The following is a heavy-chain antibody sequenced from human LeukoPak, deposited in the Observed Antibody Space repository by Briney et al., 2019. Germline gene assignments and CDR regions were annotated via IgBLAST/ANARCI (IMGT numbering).Heavy chain of an antibody. D-gene: IGHD6-13*01. V-gene: IGHV5-51*01. CDR1: GYRLTDNW. CDR3: VRFGLTSSLDY. CDR2: IYPGDSDT. J-gene: IGHJ4*02. Sequence: GESLKISCKISGYRLTDNWIGWVRQVPGKGLEWMGLIYPGDSDTRYSSSFQGQVTFSVDMSISTAYLQLSGLRASDTAIYYCVRFGLTSSLDYWGQGTLVTVSS.